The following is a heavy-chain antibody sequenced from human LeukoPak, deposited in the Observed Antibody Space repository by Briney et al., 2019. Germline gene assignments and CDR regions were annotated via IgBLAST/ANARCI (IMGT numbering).Heavy chain of an antibody. CDR3: GNKRGGAGLTHDFSY. Sequence: GGSLRLSCAASGFTFSTSTMSSGRQAPGKGLEWVSTISRSGDNTYYADSVKGRFTISRDNSKNTLYLQMDSLRAEDAALYYFGNKRGGAGLTHDFSYWGHGTLVTVSS. J-gene: IGHJ4*01. CDR2: ISRSGDNT. V-gene: IGHV3-23*01. CDR1: GFTFSTST. D-gene: IGHD1-1*01.